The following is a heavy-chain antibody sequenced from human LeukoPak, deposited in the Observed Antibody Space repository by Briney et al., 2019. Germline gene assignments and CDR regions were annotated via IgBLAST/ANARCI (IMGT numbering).Heavy chain of an antibody. CDR3: ARGRGEENCSSTSCYLFDY. Sequence: SETLSLTCAFYGGSFSGYYWSWIRQPPGKGLEWIGEINHSGSTNYNPSLKSRVTISVDTSKNQFSLKLSSVTAADTAVYYCARGRGEENCSSTSCYLFDYWGQGTLVTVSS. J-gene: IGHJ4*02. CDR2: INHSGST. CDR1: GGSFSGYY. V-gene: IGHV4-34*01. D-gene: IGHD2-2*01.